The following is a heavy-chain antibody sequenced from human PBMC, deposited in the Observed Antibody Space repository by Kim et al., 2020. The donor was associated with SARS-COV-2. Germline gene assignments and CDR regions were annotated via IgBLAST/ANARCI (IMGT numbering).Heavy chain of an antibody. CDR3: AREGITIFGVVKGAFDI. CDR1: GGSISSYY. Sequence: SETLSLTCTVSGGSISSYYWSWIRQPPGKGLEWIGYIYYSGSTNYNPSLKSRVTISVDTSKNQFSLKLSSVTAADTAVYYCAREGITIFGVVKGAFDIWGQGTMVTVSS. J-gene: IGHJ3*02. D-gene: IGHD3-3*01. V-gene: IGHV4-59*01. CDR2: IYYSGST.